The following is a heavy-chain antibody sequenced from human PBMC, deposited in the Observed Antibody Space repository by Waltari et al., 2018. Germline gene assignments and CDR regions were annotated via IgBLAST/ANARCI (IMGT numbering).Heavy chain of an antibody. CDR1: GYTFTSYA. CDR2: INTNTANP. J-gene: IGHJ4*02. D-gene: IGHD3-3*01. CDR3: ARSSSDFWSGPFDY. Sequence: QVQLVQSGSELKKPGASVKVSCKTSGYTFTSYAMNWVRQAPGQGRKWMGWINTNTANPPHAQGFTGRFVFSLDTSVSTAYLQISSLRAEDTAVYYCARSSSDFWSGPFDYWGQGTLVIVSS. V-gene: IGHV7-4-1*02.